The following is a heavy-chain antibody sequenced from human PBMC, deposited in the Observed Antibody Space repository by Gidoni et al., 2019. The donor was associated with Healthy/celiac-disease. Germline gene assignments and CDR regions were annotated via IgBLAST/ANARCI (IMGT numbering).Heavy chain of an antibody. D-gene: IGHD6-19*01. Sequence: EVQLVESGGGLVQPGGSLRLSCAASGFTFSRYAMHWVRQAPGKGLEYVSAISSNGGSTYYANSVKGRFTISRDNSKNTLYLQMGSLRAEDMAVYYCARDFTANAIQWLVDYWGQGTLVTVSS. CDR1: GFTFSRYA. CDR2: ISSNGGST. V-gene: IGHV3-64*01. J-gene: IGHJ4*02. CDR3: ARDFTANAIQWLVDY.